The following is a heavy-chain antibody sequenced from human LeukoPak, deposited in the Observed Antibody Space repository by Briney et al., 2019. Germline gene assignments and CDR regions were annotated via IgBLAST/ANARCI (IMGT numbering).Heavy chain of an antibody. CDR1: GYTFTSYG. V-gene: IGHV1-18*01. Sequence: ASVKVSCKASGYTFTSYGITWVRQAPGQGLEWMAWINAYSGNTDYAQNLRGRVTMTTDTSTSTDYMELRSLRSDDTAVYYCARDSVDGSGTYYNDSPDYWGQGTLVTVSS. D-gene: IGHD3-10*01. J-gene: IGHJ4*02. CDR3: ARDSVDGSGTYYNDSPDY. CDR2: INAYSGNT.